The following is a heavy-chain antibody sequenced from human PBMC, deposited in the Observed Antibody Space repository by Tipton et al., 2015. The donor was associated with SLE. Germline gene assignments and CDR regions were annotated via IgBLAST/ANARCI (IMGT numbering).Heavy chain of an antibody. CDR1: GASISSGAIY. CDR3: ARQSHDVPHTAAFDY. V-gene: IGHV4-31*03. Sequence: TLSLTCSVSGASISSGAIYWSWFRHRPGKGLEWIGYISYSGGTYYNPTLKSRVTLSVDTSKNQFSLKLSSVTAADTAIYYCARQSHDVPHTAAFDYWGQGTLVTVSS. D-gene: IGHD1-1*01. CDR2: ISYSGGT. J-gene: IGHJ4*02.